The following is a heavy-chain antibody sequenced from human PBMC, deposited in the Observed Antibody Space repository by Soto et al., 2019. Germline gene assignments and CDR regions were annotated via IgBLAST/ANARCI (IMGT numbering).Heavy chain of an antibody. CDR1: GFTFSDYY. J-gene: IGHJ4*02. V-gene: IGHV3-11*01. CDR2: ISSSGSTI. D-gene: IGHD5-12*01. CDR3: ARDRDGYNPYFDY. Sequence: PGGSLRLSCEASGFTFSDYYMAWIRQAPGKGLEWISYISSSGSTIYYADSVKGRFTVSRDNAKNSLYLQMNSLRAEDTAVYYCARDRDGYNPYFDYWGQGTLVTVSS.